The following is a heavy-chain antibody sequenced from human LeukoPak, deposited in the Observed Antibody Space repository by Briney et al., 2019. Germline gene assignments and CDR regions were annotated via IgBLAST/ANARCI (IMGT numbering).Heavy chain of an antibody. D-gene: IGHD2-15*01. CDR1: GYTLTELS. Sequence: ASVKVSCKVSGYTLTELSMHWVRQAPGKGREWMGGFDPEDGETIYAQKVQGRVTMTEDTSTDTAYMELSRLRSEDTAVYSCATWGNPLVVAAHSEYSYYYMDVWGKGTTVTVSS. V-gene: IGHV1-24*01. CDR2: FDPEDGET. CDR3: ATWGNPLVVAAHSEYSYYYMDV. J-gene: IGHJ6*03.